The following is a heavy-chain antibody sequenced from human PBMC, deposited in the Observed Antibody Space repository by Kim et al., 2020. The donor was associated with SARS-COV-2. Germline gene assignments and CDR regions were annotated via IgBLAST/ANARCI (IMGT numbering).Heavy chain of an antibody. CDR3: ARESSSWFSRYYYYGMDV. CDR2: MNPNSGNT. D-gene: IGHD6-13*01. V-gene: IGHV1-8*01. Sequence: ASVKVSCKASGYTFTSYDINWVRQATGQGLEWMGWMNPNSGNTGYAQKFQGRVTMTRNTSISTAYMELSSLRSEDTAVYYCARESSSWFSRYYYYGMDVWGQGTTVTVSS. CDR1: GYTFTSYD. J-gene: IGHJ6*02.